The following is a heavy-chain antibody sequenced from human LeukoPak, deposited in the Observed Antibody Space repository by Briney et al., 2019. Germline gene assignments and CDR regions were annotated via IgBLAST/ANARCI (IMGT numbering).Heavy chain of an antibody. V-gene: IGHV3-48*02. CDR2: ISSSSSTT. J-gene: IGHJ4*02. D-gene: IGHD6-19*01. CDR1: GFTFSSYA. CDR3: VRILPYSSGSDY. Sequence: PGGSLRLSCAASGFTFSSYAMGWVRQAPGTGLEWVSYISSSSSTTSYTSSVKGRFTISRDNAKNSLYLQMNSLRDEDTAVYYCVRILPYSSGSDYWGQGTLVTDSS.